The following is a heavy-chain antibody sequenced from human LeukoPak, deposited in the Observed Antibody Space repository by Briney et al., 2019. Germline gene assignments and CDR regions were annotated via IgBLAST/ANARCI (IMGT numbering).Heavy chain of an antibody. V-gene: IGHV3-48*01. CDR3: ARLRYYAMDV. CDR1: GFTFSTFD. Sequence: GGSLRLSCAASGFTFSTFDMNWVRQAPGKGLEWVSYISSGSSTINYADSVKGRFTISRDNAKNSLYLQMNSLRAEDTAVYYCARLRYYAMDVWGQGTTVIVSS. CDR2: ISSGSSTI. J-gene: IGHJ6*02.